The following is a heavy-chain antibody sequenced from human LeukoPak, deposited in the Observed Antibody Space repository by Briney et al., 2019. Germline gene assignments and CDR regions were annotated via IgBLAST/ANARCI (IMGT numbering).Heavy chain of an antibody. CDR1: GNSVSSNIAA. Sequence: SQTLALTCAISGNSVSSNIAAWNWISQSPSRGLEWLGRTYYRSKWYNDYAVSVESRITINPDTSKNQFSLQLNSVTPEDTALYYCARDRYFFDFWGQGTLVTVSS. V-gene: IGHV6-1*01. CDR3: ARDRYFFDF. CDR2: TYYRSKWYN. J-gene: IGHJ4*02.